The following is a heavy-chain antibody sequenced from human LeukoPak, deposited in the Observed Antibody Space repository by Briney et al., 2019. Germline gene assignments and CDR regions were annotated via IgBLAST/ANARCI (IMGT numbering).Heavy chain of an antibody. V-gene: IGHV4-39*01. CDR1: GGSISTSNYY. CDR3: ARQAEQWLAAFYFDS. Sequence: SETLSLTCTVSGGSISTSNYYWGWIRQPPGKGLEWIGNIFYSGSTYYSSSLRSRVTISVDTSKNQFSLKVSSVTAADTAVYYCARQAEQWLAAFYFDSWGQGTLVTVSS. D-gene: IGHD6-19*01. CDR2: IFYSGST. J-gene: IGHJ4*02.